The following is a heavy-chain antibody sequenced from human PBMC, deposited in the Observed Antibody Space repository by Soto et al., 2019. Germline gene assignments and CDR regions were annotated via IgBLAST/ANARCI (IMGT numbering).Heavy chain of an antibody. CDR2: ISWDGGST. CDR3: AKDIAVAGTWYYFDY. V-gene: IGHV3-43*01. CDR1: GFTFDDYT. Sequence: GGSLRLSCAASGFTFDDYTMHWVRQAPGKGLEWVSLISWDGGSTYYADSVKGRFTISRDNSKNSLYLQMNSLRTEDTALYYCAKDIAVAGTWYYFDYWGQGTLVTVSS. J-gene: IGHJ4*02. D-gene: IGHD6-19*01.